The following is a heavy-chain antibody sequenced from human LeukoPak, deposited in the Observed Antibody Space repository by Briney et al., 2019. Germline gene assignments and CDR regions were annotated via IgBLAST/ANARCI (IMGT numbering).Heavy chain of an antibody. CDR3: ARAMTTVVTPRY. D-gene: IGHD4-23*01. CDR1: GYTFTGYY. J-gene: IGHJ4*02. V-gene: IGHV1-2*02. CDR2: INPNSGGT. Sequence: ASVKVSCKASGYTFTGYYMHWVRQAPGQGLEWMGWINPNSGGTNYAQKFQGRVTMTRDTSISTAYMELRSLRSDDTAVYYCARAMTTVVTPRYWGQGTLVTVSS.